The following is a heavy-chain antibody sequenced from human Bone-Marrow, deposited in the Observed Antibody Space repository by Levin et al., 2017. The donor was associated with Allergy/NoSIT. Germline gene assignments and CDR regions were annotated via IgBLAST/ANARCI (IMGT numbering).Heavy chain of an antibody. V-gene: IGHV3-21*01. J-gene: IGHJ6*02. Sequence: GGSLRLSCAASGFIFSSYSMVWVRQAPGKGLEWDASISTASSYIYYANSLRGRFTVSRDNAKNSLYLQMTRLSAEDTAVYYCATRGRYFFTMDDWGQGTTVTVSS. CDR1: GFIFSSYS. CDR3: ATRGRYFFTMDD. CDR2: ISTASSYI. D-gene: IGHD3-16*02.